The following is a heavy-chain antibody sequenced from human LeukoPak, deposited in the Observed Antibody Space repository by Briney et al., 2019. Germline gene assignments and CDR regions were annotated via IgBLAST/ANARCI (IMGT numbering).Heavy chain of an antibody. CDR2: TSWNSGSI. CDR3: AKDLVGATYEGAFDI. Sequence: PGGSLRLSCAASGFTFDDYAMHWVRQAPGKGLEWVSGTSWNSGSIGYADSVKGRFTISRDNAKNSLYLQMNSLRAEDTALYYCAKDLVGATYEGAFDIWGQGTMVTVSS. V-gene: IGHV3-9*01. D-gene: IGHD1-26*01. CDR1: GFTFDDYA. J-gene: IGHJ3*02.